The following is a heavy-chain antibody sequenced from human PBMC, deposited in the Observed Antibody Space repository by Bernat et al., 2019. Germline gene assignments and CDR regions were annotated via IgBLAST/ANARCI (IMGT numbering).Heavy chain of an antibody. CDR3: ARYDFWSGLAHAFDF. V-gene: IGHV3-23*01. CDR2: IIGSAIST. J-gene: IGHJ3*01. Sequence: EVQLLESGGGLVQPGGSLRLSCAPFGFTFNAYAISWVRQPPGKGLEWPSAIIGSAISTYYADSVKGRFTISRDNSKNTVYLQMNSLRAEDTALYYCARYDFWSGLAHAFDFWGQGTMVTVSS. D-gene: IGHD3-3*01. CDR1: GFTFNAYA.